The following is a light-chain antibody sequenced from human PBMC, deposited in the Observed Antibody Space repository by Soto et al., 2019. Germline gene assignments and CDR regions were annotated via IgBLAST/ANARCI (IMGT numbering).Light chain of an antibody. J-gene: IGKJ1*01. CDR3: QQYGTLPSWT. Sequence: EIVLTQSPGALSLSPGERATLSCRASQSVSSSYLAWYQQKPGQAPRLLIYGASSRATGIPDRFSGSGSGTDFTLTISRLEPEDFAVCYCQQYGTLPSWTFGQGTKVDIK. CDR2: GAS. V-gene: IGKV3-20*01. CDR1: QSVSSSY.